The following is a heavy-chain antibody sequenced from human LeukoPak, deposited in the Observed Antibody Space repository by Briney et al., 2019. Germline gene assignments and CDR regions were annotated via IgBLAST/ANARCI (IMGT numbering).Heavy chain of an antibody. Sequence: GGSLRLSCEASGFTFTHYGMSWVRQAPGKGLEWVSAISGSGSGTYYADSVKGRFTISRDNSKNTLYLQTNSLRVEDTAVYDCAKLKESYFYMDVWGKGTTVTISS. J-gene: IGHJ6*03. CDR1: GFTFTHYG. CDR2: ISGSGSGT. CDR3: AKLKESYFYMDV. V-gene: IGHV3-23*01. D-gene: IGHD3-10*01.